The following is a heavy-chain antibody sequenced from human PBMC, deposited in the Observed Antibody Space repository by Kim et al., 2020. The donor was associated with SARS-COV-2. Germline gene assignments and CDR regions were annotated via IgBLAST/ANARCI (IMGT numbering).Heavy chain of an antibody. V-gene: IGHV1-69*13. CDR2: IIPIFGTA. Sequence: SVKVSCKASGGTFSSYAISWVRQAPGQGLEWMGGIIPIFGTANYAQKFQGRVTITADESTSTAYMELSSLRSEDTAVYYCARDPGYSGYGDYANPQGGMDVWGQGTTVTVSS. CDR3: ARDPGYSGYGDYANPQGGMDV. D-gene: IGHD5-12*01. CDR1: GGTFSSYA. J-gene: IGHJ6*02.